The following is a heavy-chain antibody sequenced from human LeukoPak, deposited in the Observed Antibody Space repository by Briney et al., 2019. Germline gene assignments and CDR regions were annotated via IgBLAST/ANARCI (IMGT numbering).Heavy chain of an antibody. CDR1: GGSISSGDYY. CDR3: ARDKYGGNHDAFDI. CDR2: IYYSGST. D-gene: IGHD4-23*01. J-gene: IGHJ3*02. Sequence: PSETLSLTCTVSGGSISSGDYYWSWIRQPPGKGLEWVGYIYYSGSTYYNPSLKSRVTISVDTSKNQFSLKLSSVTAADTAVYYCARDKYGGNHDAFDIWGQGTMVTVSS. V-gene: IGHV4-30-4*01.